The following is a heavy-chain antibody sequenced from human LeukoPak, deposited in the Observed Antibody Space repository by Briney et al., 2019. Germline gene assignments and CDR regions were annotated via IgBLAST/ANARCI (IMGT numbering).Heavy chain of an antibody. CDR1: GFTFSGYG. J-gene: IGHJ4*02. V-gene: IGHV3-33*06. Sequence: PGGSLRLSCAASGFTFSGYGMHWVRQAPGKGLEWVAVIWYDGSNKYYADSVKGRFTISRDNSKNTLYLQMNSLRAEDTAVYYCAKLVVRGPYWPFFDYWGQGTPVSVSS. D-gene: IGHD3-10*01. CDR2: IWYDGSNK. CDR3: AKLVVRGPYWPFFDY.